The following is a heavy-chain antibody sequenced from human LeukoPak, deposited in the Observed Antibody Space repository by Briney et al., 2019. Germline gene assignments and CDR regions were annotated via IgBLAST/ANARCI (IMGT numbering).Heavy chain of an antibody. CDR1: GGFISSYY. CDR2: IYYSGNT. V-gene: IGHV4-59*08. D-gene: IGHD6-19*01. Sequence: SETLSLTCTVSGGFISSYYWSWIRQPPGKGLEWIGYIYYSGNTYYNPYNPSLKSRVTMSVDTSKNQFSLKLDSVTEIDTAMYYCARNQAVAANRGAFDIWGQGTMVTVSS. J-gene: IGHJ3*02. CDR3: ARNQAVAANRGAFDI.